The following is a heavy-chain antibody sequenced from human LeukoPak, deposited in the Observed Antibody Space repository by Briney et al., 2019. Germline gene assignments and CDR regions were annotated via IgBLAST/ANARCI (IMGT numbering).Heavy chain of an antibody. V-gene: IGHV4-59*01. CDR3: ARAKGDYDWVDY. D-gene: IGHD4-17*01. J-gene: IGHJ4*02. CDR2: IYYSGST. Sequence: SETLSLTCTVSGGSISSYYLSWIRQPPGKGLEWIGYIYYSGSTNYNPSLKSRVTISVDTSKNQFSLKLSSVTAADTAVYYCARAKGDYDWVDYWGQGTLVTVSS. CDR1: GGSISSYY.